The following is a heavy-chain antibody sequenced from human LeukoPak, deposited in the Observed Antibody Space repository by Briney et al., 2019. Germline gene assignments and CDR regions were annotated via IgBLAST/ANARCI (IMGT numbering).Heavy chain of an antibody. Sequence: ASVKVSCKASGYTFTSYGISWVRQAPGQGLEWMGWISAYNGNTNYAQKLQGRVTMTTDTSTSTAYMELRSLRSDDTAVYYCARAMRYYDSSGYYSKYWGQGTLVTVSS. CDR3: ARAMRYYDSSGYYSKY. J-gene: IGHJ4*02. CDR2: ISAYNGNT. D-gene: IGHD3-22*01. CDR1: GYTFTSYG. V-gene: IGHV1-18*01.